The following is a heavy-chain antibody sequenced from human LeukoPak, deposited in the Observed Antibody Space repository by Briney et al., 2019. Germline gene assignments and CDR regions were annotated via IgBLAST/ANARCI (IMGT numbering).Heavy chain of an antibody. J-gene: IGHJ4*02. Sequence: GGSLRLSCVTSGFSFDNYGMSWVRRAPGKGLEWISYFSSRKNIVNYADSVKGRFTISRDKAKTSLYLQMNSLRAEDTAVYYCVRDQQWESPHYFDFWGQGTPVTGSS. V-gene: IGHV3-48*01. CDR1: GFSFDNYG. D-gene: IGHD1-26*01. CDR2: FSSRKNIV. CDR3: VRDQQWESPHYFDF.